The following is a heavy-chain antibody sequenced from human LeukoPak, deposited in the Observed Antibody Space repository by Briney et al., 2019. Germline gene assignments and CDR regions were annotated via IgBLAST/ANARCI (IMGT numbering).Heavy chain of an antibody. V-gene: IGHV4-59*12. CDR3: VSLLFGNAGRGE. CDR1: SGSIDNEH. J-gene: IGHJ4*02. Sequence: SETLSLTCSVSSGSIDNEHGRWVRQPPGKGLEWIGHTLYGGSNKFNPSLTSRVTISVDRSKNQFSLTLISVTAADTAVYYCVSLLFGNAGRGEWGEGSLVTVSS. D-gene: IGHD1-26*01. CDR2: TLYGGSN.